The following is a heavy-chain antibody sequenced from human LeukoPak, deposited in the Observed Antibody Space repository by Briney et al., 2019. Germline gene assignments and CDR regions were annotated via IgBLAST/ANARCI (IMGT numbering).Heavy chain of an antibody. Sequence: GGSLRLSCVTSGITFSHAWLSWVRQAPGKGLEWVGRIRSKANGGAVHYAAPVTGRFTISRDDSKNTLSLQMNSLKIEDTAVYYCLTDLGDGPGSWGQGTLVTVSS. J-gene: IGHJ4*02. D-gene: IGHD3-16*01. CDR1: GITFSHAW. CDR3: LTDLGDGPGS. CDR2: IRSKANGGAV. V-gene: IGHV3-15*01.